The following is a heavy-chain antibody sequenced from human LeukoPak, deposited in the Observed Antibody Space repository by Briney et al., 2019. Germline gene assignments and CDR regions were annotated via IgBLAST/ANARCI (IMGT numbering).Heavy chain of an antibody. CDR2: IKQDGSEK. D-gene: IGHD3-3*01. J-gene: IGHJ4*02. CDR3: ARDAYYDFWSGYYPLYYFDY. CDR1: GFTFSSYW. Sequence: GGSLRLSCAASGFTFSSYWMSWVRQAPGKGLEWVANIKQDGSEKYYVDSVKGRFTISRDNAKNSLYLQMNSLRAEDTAVYYCARDAYYDFWSGYYPLYYFDYWGQGTLVTVSS. V-gene: IGHV3-7*01.